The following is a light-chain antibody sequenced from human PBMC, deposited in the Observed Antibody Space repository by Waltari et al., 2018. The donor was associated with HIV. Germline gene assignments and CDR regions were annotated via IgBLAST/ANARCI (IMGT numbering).Light chain of an antibody. CDR1: GLDVGLNS. V-gene: IGLV1-51*01. Sequence: QSVLTQPPSVSAAPGQRVTISCSGSGLDVGLNSISWYQQLPGAAPKVLISDNTLRPPGIPDRLSARCSAARSATSATLDIAGLQVVDEADYYCGVWDKSLTTCVFGGGTKVTVL. CDR2: DNT. CDR3: GVWDKSLTTCV. J-gene: IGLJ1*01.